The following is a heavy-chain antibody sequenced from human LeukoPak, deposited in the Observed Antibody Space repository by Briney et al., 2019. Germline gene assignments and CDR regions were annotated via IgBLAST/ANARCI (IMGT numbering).Heavy chain of an antibody. CDR2: ISSSSSYI. J-gene: IGHJ4*02. Sequence: GGSLRLSCAASGFTFNSYNMNWVRQAPGKGLEWVSSISSSSSYIYYADSLKGRFTISRDNAKNSLYLQMNSLRAEDTAVYYCARALNYYDIDYWGQGTLVTVSS. V-gene: IGHV3-21*01. D-gene: IGHD3-22*01. CDR1: GFTFNSYN. CDR3: ARALNYYDIDY.